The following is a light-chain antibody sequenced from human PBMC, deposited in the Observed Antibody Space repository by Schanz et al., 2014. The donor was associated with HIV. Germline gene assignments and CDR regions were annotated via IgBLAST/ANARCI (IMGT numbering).Light chain of an antibody. Sequence: DIVMTQSPDSLAVSLGERATINCKSSQSVLYSSNNKNYLAWYQQKPGQPPRLLIYWASTRDSGVPDRFSGSGSATDFTLTISSLQAEDVAVYYCQQFRTIPLTFGGGTKVEIK. V-gene: IGKV4-1*01. CDR2: WAS. CDR3: QQFRTIPLT. CDR1: QSVLYSSNNKNY. J-gene: IGKJ4*01.